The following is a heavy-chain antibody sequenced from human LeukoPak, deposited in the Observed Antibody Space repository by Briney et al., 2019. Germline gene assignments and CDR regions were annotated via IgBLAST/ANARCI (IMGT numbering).Heavy chain of an antibody. CDR2: INPSGGST. CDR3: ASSPSIAVAGPDYYYYGMDV. Sequence: GASVTVSCTASGYTFTSYYMHWVRPAPGQGLEWMGIINPSGGSTSYAQKFQGRVTMTRDTSTSTVYMELSSLRSEDTAVYYCASSPSIAVAGPDYYYYGMDVWGQGTTVTVSS. V-gene: IGHV1-46*01. D-gene: IGHD6-19*01. J-gene: IGHJ6*02. CDR1: GYTFTSYY.